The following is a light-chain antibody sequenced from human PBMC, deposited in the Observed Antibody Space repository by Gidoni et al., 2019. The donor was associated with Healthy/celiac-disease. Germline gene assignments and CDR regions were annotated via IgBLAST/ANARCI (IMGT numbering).Light chain of an antibody. CDR1: QSISSW. CDR2: KAS. Sequence: DIQMTQSPSTLSASVGDRVTITCRASQSISSWLAWYQQKPGNAPKLLIYKASSLESGVPSRFSGSGSGTEFTLTISSLQPDDFATYYRQQYNSYSLTFGPGTKVDIK. V-gene: IGKV1-5*03. CDR3: QQYNSYSLT. J-gene: IGKJ3*01.